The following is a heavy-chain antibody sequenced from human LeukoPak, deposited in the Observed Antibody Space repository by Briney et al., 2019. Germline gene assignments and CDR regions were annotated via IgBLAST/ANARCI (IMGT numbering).Heavy chain of an antibody. J-gene: IGHJ4*02. Sequence: ASVKVSCKASGDSFKSYVINWVRQAPGQGLEWMGRINPNSGGTNFAQNFQGRVTMTRDTSISTVYMELSRLRSDDTAVYYCASGGSYSFSGVDYFDYWGQGTLVTVSS. V-gene: IGHV1-2*06. CDR3: ASGGSYSFSGVDYFDY. CDR2: INPNSGGT. D-gene: IGHD1-26*01. CDR1: GDSFKSYV.